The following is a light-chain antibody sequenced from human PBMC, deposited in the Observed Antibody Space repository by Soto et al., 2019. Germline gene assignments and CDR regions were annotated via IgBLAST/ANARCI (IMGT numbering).Light chain of an antibody. V-gene: IGKV3-20*01. J-gene: IGKJ1*01. CDR1: QSVSSNY. Sequence: EIVMTQSPATLSVSPGERAALSCRASQSVSSNYLAWYQHKPGQAPRLLIYGASRRATGIPDRFSGSGSRTDFTLTITRLEPEDFAVYYCQQYGGSPWTFGQGTKVEIK. CDR3: QQYGGSPWT. CDR2: GAS.